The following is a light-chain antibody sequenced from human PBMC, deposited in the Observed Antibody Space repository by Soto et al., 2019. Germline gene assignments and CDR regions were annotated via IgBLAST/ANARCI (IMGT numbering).Light chain of an antibody. V-gene: IGLV1-40*01. J-gene: IGLJ1*01. CDR1: TSNIGAGYD. Sequence: QPVLTQPPSVSGAPGQRFTISCTGATSNIGAGYDVHWYQQLPGRAPKLLIYANSNRPSGVPDRFSGSRSGTSASLAITGLQAEDEADYSCQSYDSSLSGFYVFGTGTKLTVL. CDR2: ANS. CDR3: QSYDSSLSGFYV.